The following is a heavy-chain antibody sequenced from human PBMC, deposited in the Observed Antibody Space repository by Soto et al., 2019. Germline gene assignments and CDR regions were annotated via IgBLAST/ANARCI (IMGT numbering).Heavy chain of an antibody. V-gene: IGHV4-59*08. Sequence: PSETLSLTCTVSCGSISSYYWSWIRQPPGKGLEWIGYIYYSGSTNYNPSLKSRVTISVDTSKNQFSLKLSSVTAADTAVYYCARRSTSPIFDYWGQGTLVTVSS. D-gene: IGHD3-10*01. CDR1: CGSISSYY. CDR3: ARRSTSPIFDY. J-gene: IGHJ4*02. CDR2: IYYSGST.